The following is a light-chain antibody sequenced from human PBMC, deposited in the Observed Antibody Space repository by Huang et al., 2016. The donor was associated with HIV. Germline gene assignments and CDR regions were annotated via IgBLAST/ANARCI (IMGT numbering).Light chain of an antibody. J-gene: IGKJ2*01. CDR2: DAS. V-gene: IGKV3-11*01. CDR3: QQRSNWPHT. CDR1: QSVSSY. Sequence: EIVLTQSPATLSLSPGERATLSCRASQSVSSYLAWYQQKPDQAPRLLIYDASNRVTGIPARFSGSGSGTDFTLTISSLEPEDFAVYYCQQRSNWPHTFGQGTKLEIK.